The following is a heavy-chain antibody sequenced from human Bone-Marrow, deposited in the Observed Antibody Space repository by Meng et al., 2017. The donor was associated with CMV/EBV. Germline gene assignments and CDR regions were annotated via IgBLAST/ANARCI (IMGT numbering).Heavy chain of an antibody. Sequence: GESLKISCAASGFTFSSYELNWVRQVPEKGLEWVSYISSSGNTKYYADSVKGRFTISRDNAKNSLYLQMNSLRAEDTAVYYCARPFGQSVGYYGMDVWGQGTTVTVSS. CDR2: ISSSGNTK. CDR3: ARPFGQSVGYYGMDV. CDR1: GFTFSSYE. V-gene: IGHV3-48*03. D-gene: IGHD3-16*01. J-gene: IGHJ6*02.